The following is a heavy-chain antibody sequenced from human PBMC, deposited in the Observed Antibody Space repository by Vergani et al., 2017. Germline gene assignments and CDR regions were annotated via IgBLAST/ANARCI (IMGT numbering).Heavy chain of an antibody. V-gene: IGHV4-59*13. D-gene: IGHD3-9*01. CDR1: GGSFNTYY. CDR2: IYSTGST. J-gene: IGHJ6*02. CDR3: ARVMYRDEASTGYRLEGMDI. Sequence: QVRLQDSGPGLVKPSETLSLTCTVSGGSFNTYYWSWIRQSPGKGLEWIGYIYSTGSTNYNPSLNSRVTMSVDTSKNQFSLKLRSVTAADTAVYFCARVMYRDEASTGYRLEGMDIWGQGTTVTISS.